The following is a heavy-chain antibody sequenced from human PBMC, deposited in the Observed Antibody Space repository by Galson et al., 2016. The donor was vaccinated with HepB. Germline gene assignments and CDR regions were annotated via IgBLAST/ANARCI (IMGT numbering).Heavy chain of an antibody. CDR3: AREEGPSSGFGNWFDP. CDR1: GGSITRNF. CDR2: ISSTGST. Sequence: SETLSLTCTVSGGSITRNFWSWIRQPPGKGLEWIGYISSTGSTNYNPSLNSRVSISADTSKDQLSLTVRSVTAADTAVYYCAREEGPSSGFGNWFDPWGQGTLVTVSS. D-gene: IGHD6-13*01. V-gene: IGHV4-4*08. J-gene: IGHJ5*02.